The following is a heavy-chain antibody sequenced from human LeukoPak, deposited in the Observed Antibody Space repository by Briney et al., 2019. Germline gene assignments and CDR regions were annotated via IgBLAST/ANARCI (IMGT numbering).Heavy chain of an antibody. J-gene: IGHJ4*02. CDR2: ISWNSGSI. CDR1: GLTVSYNY. V-gene: IGHV3-9*01. CDR3: AKSASSGWATIDY. D-gene: IGHD6-19*01. Sequence: GGSLRLSCAASGLTVSYNYMNWVRQAPGKGLEWVSGISWNSGSIGYADSVKGRFTISRDNAKNSLYLQMNSLRAEDTALYYCAKSASSGWATIDYWGQGTLVTVSS.